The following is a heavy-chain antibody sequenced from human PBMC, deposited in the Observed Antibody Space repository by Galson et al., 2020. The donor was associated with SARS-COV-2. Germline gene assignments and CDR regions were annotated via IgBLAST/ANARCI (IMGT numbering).Heavy chain of an antibody. CDR3: EGFPTYSDASGNYGHDA. D-gene: IGHD3-10*01. CDR2: IYSRGST. V-gene: IGHV4-59*08. Sequence: ETSETLSLTCTVSGGSISSFYWSWIRQSPGKGLEWIGYIYSRGSTNYNPSLKGRVTISLDTAKSQFSLKVTSVTAADTAVYYCEGFPTYSDASGNYGHDAWGQGTLVTVSS. J-gene: IGHJ5*02. CDR1: GGSISSFY.